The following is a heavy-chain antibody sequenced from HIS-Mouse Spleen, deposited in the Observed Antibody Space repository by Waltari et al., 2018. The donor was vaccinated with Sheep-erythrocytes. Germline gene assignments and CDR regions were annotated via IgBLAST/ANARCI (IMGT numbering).Heavy chain of an antibody. Sequence: QLQLQESGPGLVKPSETLSLTCTVSGGSISSSSYYWGWIRQPPGKGLEWIGSIYYSVSTYYNPSLKSRVTISVDTSKNQFSLKLSSVTAADTAVYYCARHKDTAMVHFDYWGQGTLVTVSS. CDR3: ARHKDTAMVHFDY. CDR1: GGSISSSSYY. D-gene: IGHD5-18*01. V-gene: IGHV4-39*01. CDR2: IYYSVST. J-gene: IGHJ4*02.